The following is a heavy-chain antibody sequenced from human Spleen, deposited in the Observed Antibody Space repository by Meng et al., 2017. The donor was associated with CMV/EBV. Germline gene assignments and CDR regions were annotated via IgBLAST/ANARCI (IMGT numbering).Heavy chain of an antibody. D-gene: IGHD1-1*01. CDR3: AGPDDMGSSPHDPFDM. J-gene: IGHJ3*02. Sequence: ASVKVSCKASGYTFTGYRIHWVRQAPGQGLVWMGWINPNNGGTNYAQKFQGRVTMTRDTSINTVYMELSRLRSDDTAVYYCAGPDDMGSSPHDPFDMWGQGTMVTVSS. CDR1: GYTFTGYR. V-gene: IGHV1-2*02. CDR2: INPNNGGT.